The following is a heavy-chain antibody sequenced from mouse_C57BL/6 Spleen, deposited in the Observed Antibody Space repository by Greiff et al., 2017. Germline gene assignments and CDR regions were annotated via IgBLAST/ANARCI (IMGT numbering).Heavy chain of an antibody. D-gene: IGHD1-1*01. CDR2: IYPGSGST. CDR1: GYTFTSYW. Sequence: QVQLQQSGAELVKPGASVKMSCKASGYTFTSYWITWVKQRPGQGLEWIGDIYPGSGSTNYNEKFKSKATLTVDTSSSTAYMQLSSLTSEDSAVYYCARDWDYGSSYESAMDYWGQGTSVTVSS. CDR3: ARDWDYGSSYESAMDY. V-gene: IGHV1-55*01. J-gene: IGHJ4*01.